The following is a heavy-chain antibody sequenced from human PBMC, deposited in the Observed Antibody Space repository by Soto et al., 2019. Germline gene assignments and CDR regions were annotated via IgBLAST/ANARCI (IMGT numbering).Heavy chain of an antibody. CDR3: AHRRVVAETFDP. D-gene: IGHD2-15*01. CDR2: IYGDDDK. CDR1: GFARSTSGVA. V-gene: IGHV2-5*02. J-gene: IGHJ5*02. Sequence: QITLKESGPTVVKPTQTLTLTCTFSGFARSTSGVAVGWIRQPPGKALEWLGLIYGDDDKRYSPSLKSRLTNTKHSSKNQVARTKTNSDPVDTATYYYAHRRVVAETFDPWGQATLVTVSS.